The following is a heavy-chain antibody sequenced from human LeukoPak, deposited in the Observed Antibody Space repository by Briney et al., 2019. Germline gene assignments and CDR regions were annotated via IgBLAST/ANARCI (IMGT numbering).Heavy chain of an antibody. CDR1: GFSLTTTGMC. CDR2: IDCDDDK. D-gene: IGHD3-16*01. V-gene: IGHV2-70*11. J-gene: IGHJ4*02. CDR3: VQIRSGLGTAWIDY. Sequence: RESGPTLVNPTQTLTLTCTFSGFSLTTTGMCVSWIRQPPGKAPEWLARIDCDDDKYYSTSLKTRLTISKDTSKNQVVLTMTNMDPVDTATYYCVQIRSGLGTAWIDYWGQGTLVTVSS.